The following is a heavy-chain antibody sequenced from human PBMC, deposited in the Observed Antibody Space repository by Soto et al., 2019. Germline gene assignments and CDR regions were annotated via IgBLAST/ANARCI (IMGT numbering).Heavy chain of an antibody. CDR2: SSDDNGKI. CDR3: ARWMSRIQSDWFDP. V-gene: IGHV1-18*04. Sequence: ASVKVSCKASGYTFSRYGISWVRQAPGQGLEWMGWSSDDNGKIEYAQKIQGRVTMTTDTSTSTAYMELRSLSSDDTAVYYCARWMSRIQSDWFDPWGQGTLVTVSS. D-gene: IGHD2-2*03. J-gene: IGHJ5*02. CDR1: GYTFSRYG.